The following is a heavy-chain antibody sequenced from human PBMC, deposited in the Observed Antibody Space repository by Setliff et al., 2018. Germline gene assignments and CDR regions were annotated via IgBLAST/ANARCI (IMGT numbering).Heavy chain of an antibody. Sequence: ASVKVSCKASGYTFTNYGITWVRQAPGQGLEWMGLINTGGGSSSYAPKFQGRVTMTRDTSTSTVYMEVNILGSEDTAVYYCARYIPSAGCFDPWGQGALVTVSS. CDR1: GYTFTNYG. D-gene: IGHD2-21*01. CDR2: INTGGGSS. CDR3: ARYIPSAGCFDP. V-gene: IGHV1-46*01. J-gene: IGHJ5*02.